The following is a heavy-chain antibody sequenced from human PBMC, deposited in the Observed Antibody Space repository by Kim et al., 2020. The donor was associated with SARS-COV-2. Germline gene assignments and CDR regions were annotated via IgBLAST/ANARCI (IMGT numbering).Heavy chain of an antibody. V-gene: IGHV1-46*01. CDR3: ARETYSGQWLPPRDFDL. CDR1: GYTFTRYY. CDR2: INPSGGST. J-gene: IGHJ2*01. Sequence: ASVKVSCKASGYTFTRYYMHWVRQAPGQGLEWMGIINPSGGSTSYAQKFQGRVTMTRDTSTSTVYMELSSLRSEDTAVYYCARETYSGQWLPPRDFDLSGRGDLVTVSS. D-gene: IGHD6-19*01.